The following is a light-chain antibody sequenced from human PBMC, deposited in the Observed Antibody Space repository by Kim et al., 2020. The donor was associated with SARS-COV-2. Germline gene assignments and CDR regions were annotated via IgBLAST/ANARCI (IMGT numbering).Light chain of an antibody. J-gene: IGKJ1*01. CDR3: QHYNNYPWT. CDR2: KAS. V-gene: IGKV1-5*03. Sequence: AAVGDSGTITSRASQSISTWVAWYQQKPGKAPNLLIYKASILESGVPSRFSGSASGTEFTLTITSLQPDDFGTYYCQHYNNYPWTFGQGTKVDIK. CDR1: QSISTW.